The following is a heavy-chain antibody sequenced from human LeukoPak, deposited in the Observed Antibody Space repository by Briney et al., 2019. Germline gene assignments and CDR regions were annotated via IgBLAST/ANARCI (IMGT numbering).Heavy chain of an antibody. V-gene: IGHV4-34*01. Sequence: PSETLSLTCAAYGGSFSGYYWSWIRQPPGKGLEWIGEITHSGSTNYNPSLKSRVTISVDTSKNQFSLKLSSVTAADTAVYYCAESSGWYGYWGQGTLVTVSS. CDR3: AESSGWYGY. CDR1: GGSFSGYY. D-gene: IGHD6-19*01. CDR2: ITHSGST. J-gene: IGHJ4*02.